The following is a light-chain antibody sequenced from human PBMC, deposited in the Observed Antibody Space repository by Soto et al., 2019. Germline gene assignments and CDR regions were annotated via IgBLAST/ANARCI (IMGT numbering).Light chain of an antibody. V-gene: IGLV2-14*01. CDR3: SSYTSSSSYV. CDR2: DVS. Sequence: QSALAQPASVSGSPGQSITISCTGTTSDVGSYNSVSWYQQYPGKAPKLMIHDVSNRPSGFSNRFSGSKSGNTASLTISGLQAEDEADYYCSSYTSSSSYVFGSGTKVTVL. J-gene: IGLJ1*01. CDR1: TSDVGSYNS.